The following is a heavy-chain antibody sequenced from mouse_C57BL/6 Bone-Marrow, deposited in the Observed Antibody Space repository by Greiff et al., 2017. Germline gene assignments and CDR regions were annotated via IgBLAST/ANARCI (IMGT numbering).Heavy chain of an antibody. D-gene: IGHD2-4*01. Sequence: VQLQQSGAELVKPGASVKISCKASGYAFSSYWMNWVKQRPGKGLEWIGQIHPGDGDTNYNGKFKGKATLTADKSSSTAYMQLSSLTSEDSAVYFCASGRLRRRFAYWGQGTLVTVSA. V-gene: IGHV1-80*01. CDR2: IHPGDGDT. CDR1: GYAFSSYW. J-gene: IGHJ3*01. CDR3: ASGRLRRRFAY.